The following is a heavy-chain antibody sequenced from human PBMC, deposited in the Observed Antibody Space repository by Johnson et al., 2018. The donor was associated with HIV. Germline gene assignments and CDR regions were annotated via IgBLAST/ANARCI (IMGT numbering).Heavy chain of an antibody. CDR1: GFIVRITY. CDR3: AKDLGDSENAEWASDYYDFGKDYPGQETRGVIGGFDI. D-gene: IGHD3-3*01. J-gene: IGHJ3*02. Sequence: VQLVESGGGVVQPGGSLRLSCAASGFIVRITYMSWVRQAPGKGLEWVANIKQDGREKYYVDSVKGRFTISRDNATNYLYLKMNSLSAEETALYYCAKDLGDSENAEWASDYYDFGKDYPGQETRGVIGGFDILGQGTMVTVSS. CDR2: IKQDGREK. V-gene: IGHV3-7*01.